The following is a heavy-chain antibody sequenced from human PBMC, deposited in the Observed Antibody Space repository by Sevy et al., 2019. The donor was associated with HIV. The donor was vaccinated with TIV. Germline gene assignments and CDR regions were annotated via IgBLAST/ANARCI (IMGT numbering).Heavy chain of an antibody. CDR2: IHADGSS. CDR3: ARDRRFCGNECYLYYYYGMDV. J-gene: IGHJ6*02. CDR1: RFNVNDNY. Sequence: GGSLRLSCAASRFNVNDNYMTWVRQAPGKGLEWVSIIHADGSSYYADSVKGRFTMSRDDSKNIVNLQMNSLRADDTAVYYCARDRRFCGNECYLYYYYGMDVWGQGTAVTVSS. V-gene: IGHV3-53*01. D-gene: IGHD3-16*02.